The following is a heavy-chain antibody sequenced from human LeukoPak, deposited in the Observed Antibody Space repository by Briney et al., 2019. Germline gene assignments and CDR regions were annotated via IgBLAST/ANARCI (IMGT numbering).Heavy chain of an antibody. J-gene: IGHJ4*02. CDR2: IYYSGST. Sequence: SETLSLTCTVSGGSISSYYWGWIRQPPGKGLEWIGSIYYSGSTYYNPSLKSRVTISVDTSKNQFSLKLSSVTAADTAVYYCARDDRGWLVNDYWGQGTLVTVSS. CDR3: ARDDRGWLVNDY. D-gene: IGHD6-19*01. V-gene: IGHV4-39*07. CDR1: GGSISSYY.